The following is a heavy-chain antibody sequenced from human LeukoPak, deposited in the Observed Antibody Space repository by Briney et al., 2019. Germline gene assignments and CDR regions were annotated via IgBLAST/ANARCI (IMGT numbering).Heavy chain of an antibody. Sequence: GGSLRLSCAASGLTFSSYGMSWVRQAPGKGLEWVSAISGSGGSTYYADSVKGRFTISRDNSKNTLYLQMNSLRAEDTAVYYCARGIGRFDYWGQGTLVTVSS. J-gene: IGHJ4*02. V-gene: IGHV3-23*01. D-gene: IGHD2-15*01. CDR3: ARGIGRFDY. CDR1: GLTFSSYG. CDR2: ISGSGGST.